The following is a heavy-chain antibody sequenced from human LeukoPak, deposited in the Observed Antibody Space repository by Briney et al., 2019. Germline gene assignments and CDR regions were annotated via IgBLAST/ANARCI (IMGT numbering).Heavy chain of an antibody. CDR1: GFTFGNSW. V-gene: IGHV3-74*01. J-gene: IGHJ3*01. Sequence: GGSLRLSCAASGFTFGNSWVHWVRQAPGKGLVWVSLINADGSTTSYADSVKGRFTISRDNARNTLSLEMNSLTIEDTAVYYCIVVVEPPDSDGFDVWGQGTMINVSS. D-gene: IGHD1-14*01. CDR2: INADGSTT. CDR3: IVVVEPPDSDGFDV.